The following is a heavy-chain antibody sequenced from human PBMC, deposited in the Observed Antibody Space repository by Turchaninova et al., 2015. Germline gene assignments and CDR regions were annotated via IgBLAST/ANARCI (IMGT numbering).Heavy chain of an antibody. CDR3: TRDWSGYDKYDS. Sequence: VQLVDSGGGLVQPGRSLRLSCSTSGFTFSAYTFNGVRQAPGRGLEWVGVIRSRPQGRTTEYAASVEGSFTISIANSKNISFLQMDNLKPEDTGVYYCTRDWSGYDKYDSWGQGTPVTVSS. CDR2: IRSRPQGRTT. CDR1: GFTFSAYT. V-gene: IGHV3-49*04. J-gene: IGHJ4*02. D-gene: IGHD3-3*01.